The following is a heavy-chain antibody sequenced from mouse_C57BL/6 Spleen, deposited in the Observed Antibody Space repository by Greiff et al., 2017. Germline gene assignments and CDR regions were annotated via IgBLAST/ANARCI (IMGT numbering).Heavy chain of an antibody. D-gene: IGHD1-1*01. CDR2: IYPGSGST. CDR3: AREGKNYYTFFDY. V-gene: IGHV1-55*01. J-gene: IGHJ2*01. CDR1: GYTFTSYW. Sequence: VQLQQSGAELVKPGASVKMSCKASGYTFTSYWITWVKQRPGQGLEWIGDIYPGSGSTNYNEKFKSKATLTVDTSSSTAYMQLSSLTSEDSAVYYCAREGKNYYTFFDYWGQGTTLTVSS.